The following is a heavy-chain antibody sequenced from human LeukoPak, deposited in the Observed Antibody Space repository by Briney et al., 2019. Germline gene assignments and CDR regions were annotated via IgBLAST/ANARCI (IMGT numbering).Heavy chain of an antibody. J-gene: IGHJ4*02. V-gene: IGHV3-21*01. CDR2: ISSSSSYI. Sequence: GGSLRLSCAASGFTFSSYSMNWVRQAPGKGLEWVSSISSSSSYIYYADSVKGRFTISRDNAKNSLYLQMNSLRAEDTAVYYCARDLWELLPLDYWGQGTLVTVSS. D-gene: IGHD1-26*01. CDR1: GFTFSSYS. CDR3: ARDLWELLPLDY.